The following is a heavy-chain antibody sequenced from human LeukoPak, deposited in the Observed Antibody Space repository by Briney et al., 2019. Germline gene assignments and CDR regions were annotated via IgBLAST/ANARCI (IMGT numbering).Heavy chain of an antibody. Sequence: GESLKISCEASGYSFTNYWIGWVRQMPGKGLEWMGIIFPGDFETRYSPSFQGQVTISADKSISTAYLQWSSLKASDTAIYYCARQTSIDAYSGYDPLDYWGQGTLVTVSS. CDR3: ARQTSIDAYSGYDPLDY. D-gene: IGHD5-12*01. CDR1: GYSFTNYW. CDR2: IFPGDFET. J-gene: IGHJ4*02. V-gene: IGHV5-51*01.